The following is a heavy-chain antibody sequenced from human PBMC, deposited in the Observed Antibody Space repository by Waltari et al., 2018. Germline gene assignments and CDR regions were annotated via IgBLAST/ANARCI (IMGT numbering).Heavy chain of an antibody. CDR1: GYSISSGYY. Sequence: QVQLQESGPGLVKPSETLSLTCAVSGYSISSGYYWGWIRQPPGKGLEWIGSIYHSGSTYHNPSLKSRVTISVDTSKNQFSLKLSSVTAADTAVYYCACHDYGDYFDYWGQGTLVTVSS. V-gene: IGHV4-38-2*01. CDR2: IYHSGST. J-gene: IGHJ4*02. CDR3: ACHDYGDYFDY. D-gene: IGHD4-17*01.